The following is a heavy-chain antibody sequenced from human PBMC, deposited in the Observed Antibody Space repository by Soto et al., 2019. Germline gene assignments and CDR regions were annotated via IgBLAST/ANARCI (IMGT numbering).Heavy chain of an antibody. V-gene: IGHV1-18*01. CDR1: GYIFTAYG. CDR2: ISTYNGNT. CDR3: ARMRAFYGSASHYIADYYYYYAMDV. D-gene: IGHD3-10*01. J-gene: IGHJ6*02. Sequence: GASVKVSCKASGYIFTAYGTGWVRQAPGQGLEWMGWISTYNGNTDYVQKLRGRLTMTTDTSASTVHMDLRSLRSDDTAVYYCARMRAFYGSASHYIADYYYYYAMDVWGQGTTVTVS.